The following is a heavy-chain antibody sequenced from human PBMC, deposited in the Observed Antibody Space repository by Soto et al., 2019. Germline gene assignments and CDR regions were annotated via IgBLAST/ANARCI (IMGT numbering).Heavy chain of an antibody. CDR2: INHSGST. Sequence: SETLSLTCAVYGGSFNGYYWTWIRQPPGKGLEWIGEINHSGSTNYSPSLKSRLTISLDTSQNQFSLKLSYVTAADTAVYYCAGAGDGSSSYFDYWGQGTLVTVSS. V-gene: IGHV4-34*01. CDR3: AGAGDGSSSYFDY. CDR1: GGSFNGYY. D-gene: IGHD6-6*01. J-gene: IGHJ4*02.